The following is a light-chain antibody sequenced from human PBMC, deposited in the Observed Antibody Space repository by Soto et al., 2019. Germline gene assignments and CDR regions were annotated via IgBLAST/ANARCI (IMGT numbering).Light chain of an antibody. CDR2: AAS. J-gene: IGKJ4*01. CDR3: QKCGVAPFT. Sequence: DIQMTQSPSSLSASVGDRVTITCRASQGISNYLAWYQQKPGKVPKLLIYAASTLQSAVPSRFSGSGSWTDFTLTSSSLQPEDVATYYCQKCGVAPFTFGGGTKVEI. CDR1: QGISNY. V-gene: IGKV1-27*01.